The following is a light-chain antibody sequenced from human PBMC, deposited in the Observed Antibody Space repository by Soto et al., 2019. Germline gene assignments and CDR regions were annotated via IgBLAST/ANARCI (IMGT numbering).Light chain of an antibody. CDR3: LQHNSYPLT. CDR2: SAS. CDR1: QSISTH. J-gene: IGKJ1*01. Sequence: EIQLTQSATSLPASLGGVVTITFRASQSISTHLSWYQQKPGKAPKRLIYSASSLQSGVPSRFSGSGSGTEFTLTISSLQPEDFATYYCLQHNSYPLTFGQGTKVDIK. V-gene: IGKV1-17*01.